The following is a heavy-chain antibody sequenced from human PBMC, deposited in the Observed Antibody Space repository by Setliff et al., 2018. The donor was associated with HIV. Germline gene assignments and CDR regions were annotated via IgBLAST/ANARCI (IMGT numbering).Heavy chain of an antibody. J-gene: IGHJ5*02. CDR2: INEGGGT. Sequence: SETLSLTCTVSGGSFSGYYWTWIRQAPGEGLQWIGEINEGGGTNYNPSLESRVTMSVDTSKNQFSLRLISVTAADTALYYCARRPISPFSLTTGMLDPWGQGTLVTVSS. CDR3: ARRPISPFSLTTGMLDP. D-gene: IGHD3-10*01. CDR1: GGSFSGYY. V-gene: IGHV4-34*01.